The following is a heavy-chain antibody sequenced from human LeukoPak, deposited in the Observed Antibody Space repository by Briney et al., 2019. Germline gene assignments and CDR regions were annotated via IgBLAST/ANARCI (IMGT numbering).Heavy chain of an antibody. CDR3: AREVSQYYYDSCGYFDY. J-gene: IGHJ4*02. CDR1: GFTFSSYA. V-gene: IGHV3-30*04. CDR2: ISYDGSNK. D-gene: IGHD3-22*01. Sequence: PGRSLRLSCAASGFTFSSYAMHWLRQAPGKGLEWVAVISYDGSNKYYADSVKGRFTISRDNSKNTLYLQMNSLRAEDTAVYYCAREVSQYYYDSCGYFDYWGQGTLVTVSS.